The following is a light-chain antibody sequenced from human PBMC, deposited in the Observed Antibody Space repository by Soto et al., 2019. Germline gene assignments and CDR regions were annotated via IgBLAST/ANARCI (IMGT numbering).Light chain of an antibody. V-gene: IGKV3-20*01. J-gene: IGKJ1*01. Sequence: EIALTQSPATLSLSPGERATLSCRTSQSVSSDHVAWYQQKSGQAPRLLIYGASNSATGIPDRFSGSGSGTDFTLTISRLEPEDFAVYHCQQYGRSWWTFGQGTKVEIK. CDR1: QSVSSDH. CDR3: QQYGRSWWT. CDR2: GAS.